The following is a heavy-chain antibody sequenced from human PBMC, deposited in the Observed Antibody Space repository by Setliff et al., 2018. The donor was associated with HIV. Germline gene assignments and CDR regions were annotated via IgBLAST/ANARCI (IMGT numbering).Heavy chain of an antibody. Sequence: VASVKVSCKASGYKFTGNHIQWMRQAPGQGLEWVGRINPNMGDTQYAQKFQGRIIMTRDTSINTVYMELSSRTSDDTALYYCARQDIPTGYYLFDYWGQGTQVTVSS. CDR2: INPNMGDT. CDR3: ARQDIPTGYYLFDY. V-gene: IGHV1-2*06. D-gene: IGHD3-9*01. CDR1: GYKFTGNH. J-gene: IGHJ4*02.